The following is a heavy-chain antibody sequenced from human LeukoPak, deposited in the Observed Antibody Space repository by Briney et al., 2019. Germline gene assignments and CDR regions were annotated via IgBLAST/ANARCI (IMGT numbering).Heavy chain of an antibody. J-gene: IGHJ4*02. V-gene: IGHV3-74*01. CDR2: IDSDGSVT. CDR1: GLTLSGYW. CDR3: STVEHF. Sequence: PGGSLRLSCSASGLTLSGYWMHWVRQIPGKGLVWVSRIDSDGSVTSYADSVKGRFTISRDDVKNMLYLQMNSLRVEDTGLYYCSTVEHFWGQGTLVTVSS. D-gene: IGHD1/OR15-1a*01.